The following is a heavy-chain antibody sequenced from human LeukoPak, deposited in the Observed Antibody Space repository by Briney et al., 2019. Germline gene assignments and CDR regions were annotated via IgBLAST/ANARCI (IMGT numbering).Heavy chain of an antibody. J-gene: IGHJ4*02. D-gene: IGHD4/OR15-4a*01. CDR2: TSSSSSYI. CDR1: GFTFSSYS. V-gene: IGHV3-21*01. Sequence: KPGGSLRLSCAASGFTFSSYSMNWVRQAPGKGLEWVSSTSSSSSYIYYADSVKGRFTISRDNAKNSLDLQMNSLRADDTAVYYCARDTLGEGEDANYAVYYFDYWGQGTLVTVSS. CDR3: ARDTLGEGEDANYAVYYFDY.